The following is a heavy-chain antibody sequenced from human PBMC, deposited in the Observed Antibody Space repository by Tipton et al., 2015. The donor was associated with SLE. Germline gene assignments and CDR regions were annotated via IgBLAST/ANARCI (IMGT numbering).Heavy chain of an antibody. V-gene: IGHV3-72*01. CDR3: TTEDFYNLDY. D-gene: IGHD1-14*01. J-gene: IGHJ4*02. Sequence: SLRLSCAASGPTFSEYHMDWVRQAPGEGLEWVGRSRRKGDGYKTEYAASVRGRFIISRDDSKNSLYLQMNTLETEDTAVYYCTTEDFYNLDYWGQGTLVTVSS. CDR1: GPTFSEYH. CDR2: SRRKGDGYKT.